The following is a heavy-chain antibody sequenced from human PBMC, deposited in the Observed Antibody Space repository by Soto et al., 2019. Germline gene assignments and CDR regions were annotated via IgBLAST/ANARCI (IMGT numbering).Heavy chain of an antibody. CDR1: GFSLDEYG. CDR2: MHRNGNST. J-gene: IGHJ5*01. V-gene: IGHV3-20*04. Sequence: EVQLVESGGGVVRPWGSLRLACVVSGFSLDEYGMSWVRQAPGKGPEWVSGMHRNGNSTGYADSVKGRFTISRDDAKNSLYLQMNSLRAEDTAFYYCARDHRWGYEYGDYGDSWGHGTLVTVSS. D-gene: IGHD4-17*01. CDR3: ARDHRWGYEYGDYGDS.